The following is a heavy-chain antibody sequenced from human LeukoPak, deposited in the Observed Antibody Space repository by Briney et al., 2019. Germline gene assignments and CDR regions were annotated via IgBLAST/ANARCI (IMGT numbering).Heavy chain of an antibody. Sequence: GSSVKASCKTSGATFTLHAISWVRQAPGQGLEWRGRIIPILGFTNYAQKFQGRVTITADKSTSTAYMELSSLRSDDTAVYYCARPADLVEDYYAMDVWGQGTTVTVSS. D-gene: IGHD2-2*01. V-gene: IGHV1-69*04. CDR1: GATFTLHA. CDR2: IIPILGFT. CDR3: ARPADLVEDYYAMDV. J-gene: IGHJ6*02.